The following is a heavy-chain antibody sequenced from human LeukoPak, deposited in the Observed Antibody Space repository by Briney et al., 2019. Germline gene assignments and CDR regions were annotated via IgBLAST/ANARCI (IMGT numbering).Heavy chain of an antibody. J-gene: IGHJ4*02. CDR3: ARGDIVVAIDY. D-gene: IGHD2-2*01. Sequence: SETLSLTCTVSVGSISSYYWSWIRQPPGKGLEWIGYIYYSGSTNYNPSLKSRVTISVDTSKSQFSLKLSSVTAADTAVYYCARGDIVVAIDYWGQGTLVTVSS. V-gene: IGHV4-59*01. CDR2: IYYSGST. CDR1: VGSISSYY.